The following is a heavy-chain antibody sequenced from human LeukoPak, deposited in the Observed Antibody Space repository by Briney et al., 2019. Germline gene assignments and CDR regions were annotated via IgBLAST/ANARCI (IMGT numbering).Heavy chain of an antibody. Sequence: NPGGSLRLSCAASGFTFSSYSMNWVRQAPGKGLEGVSSISSSSSYIYYADSVKGRFTISRDNAKNSLYLQMNSLRAEDTAVYYCAKHESGSHYYDSSGPFQHWGQGTLVTVSS. CDR1: GFTFSSYS. J-gene: IGHJ1*01. CDR3: AKHESGSHYYDSSGPFQH. D-gene: IGHD3-22*01. CDR2: ISSSSSYI. V-gene: IGHV3-21*01.